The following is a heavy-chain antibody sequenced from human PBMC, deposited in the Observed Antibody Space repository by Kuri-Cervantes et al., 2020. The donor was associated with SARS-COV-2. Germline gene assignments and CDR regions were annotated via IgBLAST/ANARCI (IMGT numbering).Heavy chain of an antibody. CDR1: GFTFSSYA. D-gene: IGHD3-3*01. Sequence: GGSLRLSCAASGFTFSSYAMHWVRQAPGKGLEWVAVISYDGSNKYYADSVKGRFTISRDNSKNTLYLQMSSLRAEDTAVYYCASRPDFWSGYYRSDAFDIWGQGTMVTVSS. CDR2: ISYDGSNK. J-gene: IGHJ3*02. CDR3: ASRPDFWSGYYRSDAFDI. V-gene: IGHV3-30-3*01.